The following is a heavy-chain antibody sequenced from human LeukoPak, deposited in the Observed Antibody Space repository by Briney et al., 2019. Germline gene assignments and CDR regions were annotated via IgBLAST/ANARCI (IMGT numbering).Heavy chain of an antibody. J-gene: IGHJ4*02. CDR3: AKGSSTTCPCYRDY. D-gene: IGHD2-2*01. Sequence: GSLRLSCAASGFTFTNYAMSWVRQAPGKGLEWVSAMTTDGRSTYYADSVKGRFTISRDNSKNTLYLQMNSLRAEDTALYYCAKGSSTTCPCYRDYWGQGTLVTVSS. CDR2: MTTDGRST. V-gene: IGHV3-23*01. CDR1: GFTFTNYA.